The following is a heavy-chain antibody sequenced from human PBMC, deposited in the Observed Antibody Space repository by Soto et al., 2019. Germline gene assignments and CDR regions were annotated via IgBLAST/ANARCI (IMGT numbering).Heavy chain of an antibody. V-gene: IGHV4-31*03. CDR3: ARVGSYYGFSGLRRTGAFDM. J-gene: IGHJ3*02. D-gene: IGHD3-3*01. CDR1: GASISSGTYY. Sequence: QVQLLESGPGLVNPSQALSLTCTVSGASISSGTYYWPWVRQRPGKGLEWIGYIYYTGTTYYNPSLRSRLTMSVDTSKNQFSLKLTSVTAVDTAVYYCARVGSYYGFSGLRRTGAFDMWGQGTMVTVSS. CDR2: IYYTGTT.